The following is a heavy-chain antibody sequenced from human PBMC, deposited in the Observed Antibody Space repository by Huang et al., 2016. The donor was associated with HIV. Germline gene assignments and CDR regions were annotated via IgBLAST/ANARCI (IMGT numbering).Heavy chain of an antibody. CDR3: TGALASDTGMGV. V-gene: IGHV3-72*01. Sequence: EVQLVESGGGLVQPGGSLRLSCAASGFTFSDHYMDWVRQAPGKGREGVGRSRNKVRSYTTEYAASVKGRFTISRDDSETSLYLQMNSLRTEDSAVYYCTGALASDTGMGVWGQGTTVTVSS. CDR1: GFTFSDHY. CDR2: SRNKVRSYTT. J-gene: IGHJ6*02. D-gene: IGHD6-19*01.